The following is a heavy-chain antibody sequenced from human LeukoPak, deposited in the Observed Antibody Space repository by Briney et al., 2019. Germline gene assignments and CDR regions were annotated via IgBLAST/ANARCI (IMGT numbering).Heavy chain of an antibody. V-gene: IGHV3-66*02. Sequence: GGSLRLSCAASGFTVSSNYMSWVRQAPGKGLEWVSVIYSGGSTYYADSVKGQFTISRDNSKNTLYLQMNSLRAEDTAVYYCTGEYYYDSSGYQPLDYWGQGTLVTVSS. CDR2: IYSGGST. CDR1: GFTVSSNY. J-gene: IGHJ4*02. D-gene: IGHD3-22*01. CDR3: TGEYYYDSSGYQPLDY.